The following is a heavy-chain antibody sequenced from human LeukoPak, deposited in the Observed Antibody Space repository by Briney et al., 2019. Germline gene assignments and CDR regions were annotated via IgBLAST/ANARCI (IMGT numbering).Heavy chain of an antibody. Sequence: SGPTLVKPTQTLTLTCTFSGFSLSTSGVGVGWIRQPPGKALEWLALIYWDDDNRYSPSLKSRLTITKGTSKNQVVLTVTNMDPVDTATYYCAHRLVTNWAFDYWGQGTLVTVSS. D-gene: IGHD1-1*01. CDR1: GFSLSTSGVG. CDR3: AHRLVTNWAFDY. CDR2: IYWDDDN. V-gene: IGHV2-5*02. J-gene: IGHJ4*02.